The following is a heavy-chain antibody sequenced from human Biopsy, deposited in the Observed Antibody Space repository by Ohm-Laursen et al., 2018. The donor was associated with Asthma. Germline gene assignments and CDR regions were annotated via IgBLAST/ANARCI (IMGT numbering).Heavy chain of an antibody. CDR3: ARDVMEWYLPAFDF. J-gene: IGHJ4*02. CDR2: LLDDGINK. CDR1: GFSFSSFS. D-gene: IGHD3-3*01. Sequence: APRLSCTASGFSFSSFSLHWVRQAPGKGVEWFGLLLDDGINKFYADSVKGRITVSRDQSKSTLYLQMNSLRPDDTAVYYCARDVMEWYLPAFDFWGQGTLVTVSS. V-gene: IGHV3-33*01.